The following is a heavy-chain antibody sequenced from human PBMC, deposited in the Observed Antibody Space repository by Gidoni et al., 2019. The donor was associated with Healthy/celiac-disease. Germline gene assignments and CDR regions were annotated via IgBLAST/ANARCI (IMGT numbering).Heavy chain of an antibody. J-gene: IGHJ4*02. Sequence: QVQLQQWGAGLLKPSETLSLTCAVYGGSFSGYYWSWIRQPPGKGLEWIGESNHSGSTNYNPSLKSRVTISVDTSKNQFSLKLSSVTAADTAVYYCARIQTYYYGSGSPRPFDYWGQGTLVTVSS. D-gene: IGHD3-10*01. CDR2: SNHSGST. CDR1: GGSFSGYY. V-gene: IGHV4-34*01. CDR3: ARIQTYYYGSGSPRPFDY.